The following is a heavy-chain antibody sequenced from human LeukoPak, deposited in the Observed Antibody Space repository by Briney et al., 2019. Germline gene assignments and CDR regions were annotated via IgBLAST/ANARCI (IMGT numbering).Heavy chain of an antibody. V-gene: IGHV4-30-4*08. CDR1: GGSISSGDDY. CDR3: ARVGPFGKFLLLNWVDP. J-gene: IGHJ5*02. CDR2: IYYSGST. Sequence: SSQTLSLTCTVSGGSISSGDDYWSWIRQPPGKGLEWIGYIYYSGSTYYNPSLKSRVTISVDTSKSQFSLKPCSVTAADTAVYYCARVGPFGKFLLLNWVDPWGQGTLGTVSS. D-gene: IGHD3-10*01.